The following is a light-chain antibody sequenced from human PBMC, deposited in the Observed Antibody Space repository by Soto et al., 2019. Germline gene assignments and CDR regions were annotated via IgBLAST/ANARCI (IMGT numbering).Light chain of an antibody. J-gene: IGKJ1*01. CDR2: DAS. CDR1: QSISSW. Sequence: DIHMTQSPATLCASVVGIVTTTCRVSQSISSWLAWYQQKPGKAPKLLIYDASSLESGVPSRFSGSGSGTEFTLTISSLQPEDFATYYCQQYNRYSRTYGQGTKV. V-gene: IGKV1-5*01. CDR3: QQYNRYSRT.